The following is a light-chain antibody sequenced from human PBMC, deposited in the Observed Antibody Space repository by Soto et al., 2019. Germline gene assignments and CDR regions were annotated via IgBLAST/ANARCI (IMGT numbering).Light chain of an antibody. CDR1: QSFSSSY. V-gene: IGKV3-11*01. CDR2: DAS. CDR3: RQRSSWPRIT. Sequence: EIVLPQSPGTLSLSPGERAPLSCRASQSFSSSYLAWYQQKPGQAPRLLIYDASNRAPGIPARFSGSGSGTDFTLTISSLEPDDFAVYYCRQRSSWPRITFGQGTRLAI. J-gene: IGKJ5*01.